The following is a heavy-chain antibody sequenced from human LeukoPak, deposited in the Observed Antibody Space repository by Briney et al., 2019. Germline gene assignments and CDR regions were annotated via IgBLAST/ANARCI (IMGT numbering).Heavy chain of an antibody. CDR3: ARVPIGYSSGWYFGHPYYYGMDV. Sequence: SETLSLTCTVSGGSISSGGYYWSWIRQHPGKGLEWIGYIYYSGSTNYNPSLKSRVTISVDTSKNQFSLKLSSVTAADTAVYYCARVPIGYSSGWYFGHPYYYGMDVWGQGTTVTVSS. CDR2: IYYSGST. J-gene: IGHJ6*02. CDR1: GGSISSGGYY. D-gene: IGHD6-19*01. V-gene: IGHV4-31*03.